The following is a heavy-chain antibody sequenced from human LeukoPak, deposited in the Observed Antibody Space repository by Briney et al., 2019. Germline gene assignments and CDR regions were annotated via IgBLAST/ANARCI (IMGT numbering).Heavy chain of an antibody. V-gene: IGHV3-21*01. Sequence: GGSLRLSCAASGFIFSTYSMNWVRQAPGKGLEWVSSISSSSSDIYYADSVKGRFTISRDNAKSSLYLQMNSLRAEDTAVYYCARDSGYYFDYWGQGTLVTVSS. CDR2: ISSSSSDI. D-gene: IGHD2-21*01. CDR3: ARDSGYYFDY. CDR1: GFIFSTYS. J-gene: IGHJ4*02.